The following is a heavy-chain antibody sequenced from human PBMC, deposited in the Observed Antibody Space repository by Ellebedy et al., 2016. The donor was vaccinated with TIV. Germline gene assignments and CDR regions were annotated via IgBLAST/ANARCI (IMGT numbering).Heavy chain of an antibody. J-gene: IGHJ4*02. CDR1: GFTFSSYV. CDR3: ARHDYGSGSYYSPEFDY. V-gene: IGHV3-33*01. Sequence: GESLKISCAASGFTFSSYVMHWVRQAPGKGLEWVAVLWSDGSNKAYADSVKGRFTISRDTSKNTLYPQMNSLRAEDTAVYYCARHDYGSGSYYSPEFDYWGQGTLVTVSS. D-gene: IGHD3-10*01. CDR2: LWSDGSNK.